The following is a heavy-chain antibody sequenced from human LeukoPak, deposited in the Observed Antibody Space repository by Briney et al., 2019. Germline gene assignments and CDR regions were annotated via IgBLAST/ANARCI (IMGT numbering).Heavy chain of an antibody. D-gene: IGHD3-22*01. CDR1: GYSISSSSYY. J-gene: IGHJ4*02. CDR3: ARAHYYDSSGYSY. V-gene: IGHV4-39*07. Sequence: SETLSLTCTVSGYSISSSSYYWGWIRQPPGKGLEWIGSIYYSGSTYYNPSLKSRVTISVDTSKNQFSLKLSSVTAADTAVYYCARAHYYDSSGYSYWGQGTLVTVSS. CDR2: IYYSGST.